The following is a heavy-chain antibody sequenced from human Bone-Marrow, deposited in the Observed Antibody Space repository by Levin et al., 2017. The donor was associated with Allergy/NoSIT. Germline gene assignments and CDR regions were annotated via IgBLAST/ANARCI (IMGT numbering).Heavy chain of an antibody. CDR3: GRPPNHREAGDY. CDR1: GYSFTSGR. D-gene: IGHD1-14*01. CDR2: ISLGDSET. V-gene: IGHV5-51*01. Sequence: KSGESLKISCKASGYSFTSGRIVWVRQMPGKGLEWMGIISLGDSETRYSPSFQGQVTISADKSITTAYLQWSSLKASDTAMYYCGRPPNHREAGDYWGQGTLVTVSS. J-gene: IGHJ4*02.